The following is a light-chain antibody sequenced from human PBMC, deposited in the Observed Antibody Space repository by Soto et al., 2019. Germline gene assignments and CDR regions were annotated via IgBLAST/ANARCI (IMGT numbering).Light chain of an antibody. J-gene: IGKJ5*01. V-gene: IGKV3-15*01. Sequence: EMVMTQSPATLSVSPGERATLSCRASQSITRDLAWYQQKPGQAPRLLIYGASTRAPGIPARFSGSGSGTEFTLTISSLQPEDIATYYCQQYDNLPLTFGQGTRLEIK. CDR1: QSITRD. CDR3: QQYDNLPLT. CDR2: GAS.